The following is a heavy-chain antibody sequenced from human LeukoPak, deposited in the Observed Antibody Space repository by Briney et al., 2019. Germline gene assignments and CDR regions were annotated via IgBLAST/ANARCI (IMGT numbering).Heavy chain of an antibody. Sequence: ASETLSLTCTVSGGSISSYYWSWIRQPAGQGLEWIGRIYTSGSTNYNHSLKSRVTMSVDTSKNQFSLKLSSVTAADTAVYYCARERAAAGEMDVWGKGTTVTVSS. D-gene: IGHD6-13*01. V-gene: IGHV4-4*07. CDR3: ARERAAAGEMDV. CDR2: IYTSGST. J-gene: IGHJ6*04. CDR1: GGSISSYY.